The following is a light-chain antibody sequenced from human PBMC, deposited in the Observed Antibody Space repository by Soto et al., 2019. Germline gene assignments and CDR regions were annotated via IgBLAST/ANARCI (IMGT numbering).Light chain of an antibody. CDR3: SSFTGSNYV. Sequence: QSVLTQPASGSGSPGQSITLSCPGTIGDVGGYNFVSWYQQYPGKAPKLMICDVSNRPSGVSNRFSGSKSGNTASLTISGLQAEDEADYYCSSFTGSNYVFGTGTKVTVL. CDR2: DVS. V-gene: IGLV2-14*03. J-gene: IGLJ1*01. CDR1: IGDVGGYNF.